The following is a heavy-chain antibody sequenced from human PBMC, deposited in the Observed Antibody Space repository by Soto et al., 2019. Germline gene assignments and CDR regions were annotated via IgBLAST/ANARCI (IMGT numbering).Heavy chain of an antibody. CDR3: ASSASYPY. CDR1: GGSFSGYY. V-gene: IGHV4-34*01. Sequence: PSETLSLTCAVYGGSFSGYYWSWIRQPPGKGLEWIGEINHSGSTNYNPSLKSRVTISVDTSKNQFSLKLSSVTAADTAVYYCASSASYPYWSQGTLVTVSS. CDR2: INHSGST. J-gene: IGHJ4*02. D-gene: IGHD3-10*01.